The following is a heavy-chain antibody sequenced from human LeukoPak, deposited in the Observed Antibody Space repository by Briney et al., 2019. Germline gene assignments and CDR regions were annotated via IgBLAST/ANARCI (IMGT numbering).Heavy chain of an antibody. D-gene: IGHD1-1*01. CDR2: MSPNNGDT. CDR1: GYTFTNYD. J-gene: IGHJ4*02. CDR3: ARNPPRTEDFNS. Sequence: ASVKVSCKTSGYTFTNYDINWVRQATGQGLEWLGWMSPNNGDTGYAQKFQGRVTMTRDTSTNTAYMELRGLTSEDTGVYYCARNPPRTEDFNSWGQGALVTVSS. V-gene: IGHV1-8*01.